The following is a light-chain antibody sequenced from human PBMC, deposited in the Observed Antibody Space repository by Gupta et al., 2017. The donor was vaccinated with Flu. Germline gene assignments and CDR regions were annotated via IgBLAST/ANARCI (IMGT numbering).Light chain of an antibody. V-gene: IGLV1-36*01. J-gene: IGLJ3*02. CDR1: RTNIGNND. Sequence: QSVLTQPPSVSEAPRQRVTISCAGSRTNIGNNDVNWYQQLPGQAPKLLIYYDDLRPSGVSDRFSGSKSGTSASLTLTGLQAEDEADYYCASRDDSRNGWVFGGGTKLTVL. CDR3: ASRDDSRNGWV. CDR2: YDD.